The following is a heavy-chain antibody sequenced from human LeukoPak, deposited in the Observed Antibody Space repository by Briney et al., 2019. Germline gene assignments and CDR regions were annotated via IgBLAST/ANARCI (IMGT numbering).Heavy chain of an antibody. V-gene: IGHV3-23*01. CDR3: AGDGSRSSGYFDY. Sequence: PGGSLRLSCAASGFTFSSYAMSWVRQAPGKGLEWVSAISGSGGSTYYADSVKGRFTISRDNAKNSLSLQMNSLRAEDTAIYYCAGDGSRSSGYFDYWGQGTLVTVSS. CDR1: GFTFSSYA. D-gene: IGHD6-6*01. CDR2: ISGSGGST. J-gene: IGHJ4*02.